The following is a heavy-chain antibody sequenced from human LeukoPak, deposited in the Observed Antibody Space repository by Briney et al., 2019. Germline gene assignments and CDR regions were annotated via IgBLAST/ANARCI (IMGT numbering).Heavy chain of an antibody. CDR2: IYYSGST. CDR3: ARELYYYDSSGYYSANYYYYYYMDV. V-gene: IGHV4-59*12. D-gene: IGHD3-22*01. Sequence: PSETLSLTCTVSGGSISSYYWSWIRQPPGKGLEWIGYIYYSGSTNYNPSLKSRVTISVDTSKNQFSLKLSSVSAADTAVYYCARELYYYDSSGYYSANYYYYYYMDVWGKGTTVTISS. J-gene: IGHJ6*03. CDR1: GGSISSYY.